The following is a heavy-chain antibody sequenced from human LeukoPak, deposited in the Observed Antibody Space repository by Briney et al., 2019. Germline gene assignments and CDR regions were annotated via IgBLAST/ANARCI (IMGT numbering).Heavy chain of an antibody. D-gene: IGHD3-16*02. CDR3: ARASDDYVWGSYRSKPPDY. CDR2: IYYSGST. Sequence: SETLSLTCTVSGGSISSGDYYWSWIRQPPGKGLEWIGYIYYSGSTYYNPSLKSRVTISVDTSKNQFSLKLSSVTAADTAVYYCARASDDYVWGSYRSKPPDYWGQGTLVTVSS. J-gene: IGHJ4*02. V-gene: IGHV4-30-4*01. CDR1: GGSISSGDYY.